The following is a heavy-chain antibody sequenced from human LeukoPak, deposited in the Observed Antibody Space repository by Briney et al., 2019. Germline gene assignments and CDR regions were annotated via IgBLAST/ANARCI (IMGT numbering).Heavy chain of an antibody. J-gene: IGHJ3*02. V-gene: IGHV1-18*01. CDR3: ARPYSSSWDEAFDI. D-gene: IGHD6-13*01. Sequence: AAVKVSCKASGYTFTSYGISWVRQAPGQGLEWMGWISAYNGNTNYAQKLQGRVTMTTDTSTSTDYMELRSLRSDYTAVYYCARPYSSSWDEAFDIWGQGTMVTVSS. CDR1: GYTFTSYG. CDR2: ISAYNGNT.